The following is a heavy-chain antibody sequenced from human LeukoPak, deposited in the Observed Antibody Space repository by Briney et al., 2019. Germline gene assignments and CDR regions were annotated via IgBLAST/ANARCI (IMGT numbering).Heavy chain of an antibody. J-gene: IGHJ4*02. Sequence: GGSLRLSCTSSGFIFSSHWMNWVRQAPGKGPEWVANIKYDGSEQYYVDSVKGRFSISRDNTKNLLYLQMNSLRVEDTAVYYCARDYGWSFANWGQGSLVTVSS. CDR1: GFIFSSHW. CDR3: ARDYGWSFAN. CDR2: IKYDGSEQ. V-gene: IGHV3-7*03. D-gene: IGHD3-10*01.